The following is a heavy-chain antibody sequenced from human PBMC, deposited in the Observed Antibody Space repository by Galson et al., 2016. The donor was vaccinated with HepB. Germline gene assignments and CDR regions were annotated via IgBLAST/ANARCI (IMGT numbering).Heavy chain of an antibody. CDR2: IWYDGSIK. V-gene: IGHV3-33*01. CDR3: AREAHSSGWYNMDV. D-gene: IGHD6-19*01. J-gene: IGHJ6*03. Sequence: SLRLSCAASGFSFSNYGMYWVRQAPGKGLEWVTVIWYDGSIKYYADSVKGRFTISRDNSKNTLYLQMNSLRAEDTAVYYCAREAHSSGWYNMDVWGKGTTVTVSS. CDR1: GFSFSNYG.